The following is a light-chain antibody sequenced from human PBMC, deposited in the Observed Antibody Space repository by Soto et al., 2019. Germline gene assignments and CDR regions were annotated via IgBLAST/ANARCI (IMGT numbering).Light chain of an antibody. CDR2: DVS. CDR3: SSYTGGSTYV. Sequence: QSVLTQPASVSGSPGQSITISCTGNNNDNGGYKYVSWYQQHPGKAPKLVIYDVSNRPSGVSNRFSGSKSGNTATLTISGLQGEDEAEYYCSSYTGGSTYVFGTGTKVTVL. J-gene: IGLJ1*01. V-gene: IGLV2-14*01. CDR1: NNDNGGYKY.